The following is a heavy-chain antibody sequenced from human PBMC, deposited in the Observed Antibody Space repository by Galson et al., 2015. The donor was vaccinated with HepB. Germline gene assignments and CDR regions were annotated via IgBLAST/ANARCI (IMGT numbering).Heavy chain of an antibody. J-gene: IGHJ4*02. CDR3: ALPGFWLSWSHSGSYSGPVFDY. CDR2: IYWDDDK. V-gene: IGHV2-5*02. CDR1: GFSLSTSGVG. D-gene: IGHD1-26*01. Sequence: PALVKPTQTLTLTCTFSGFSLSTSGVGVGWIRQPPGKALEWLALIYWDDDKRYSPSLKSRLTITKDTSKNQVVLTMTNMDPVDTATYYCALPGFWLSWSHSGSYSGPVFDYWGQGTLVTVSS.